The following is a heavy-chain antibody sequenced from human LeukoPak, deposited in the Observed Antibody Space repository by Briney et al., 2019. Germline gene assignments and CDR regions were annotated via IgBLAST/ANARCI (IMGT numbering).Heavy chain of an antibody. D-gene: IGHD3-22*01. CDR3: ARAMDSSGYYRGLMDY. J-gene: IGHJ4*02. Sequence: ASVKASCKASGYTFTNYAFSWVRQAPGQGLEWMGWISAYNGNTIHAQKLQGRVTMTTDTSTNTAYMELRSLRSDDTAVYYCARAMDSSGYYRGLMDYWGQGTLVTVSS. V-gene: IGHV1-18*01. CDR1: GYTFTNYA. CDR2: ISAYNGNT.